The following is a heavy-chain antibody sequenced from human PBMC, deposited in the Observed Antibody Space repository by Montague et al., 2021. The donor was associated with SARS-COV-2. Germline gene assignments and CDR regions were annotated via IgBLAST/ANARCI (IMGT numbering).Heavy chain of an antibody. D-gene: IGHD4-23*01. CDR2: IYDGGAV. CDR3: VRDHPYGGPRGAYDI. J-gene: IGHJ3*02. Sequence: SETLSLTCTVYGGSITGYYWSWLRRSPGKGLEWIAYIYDGGAVNYNPSLGSRVTISTDTSKNQLSLMVNSVTAADTAVYYCVRDHPYGGPRGAYDIWGQGTVVTVSS. V-gene: IGHV4-59*01. CDR1: GGSITGYY.